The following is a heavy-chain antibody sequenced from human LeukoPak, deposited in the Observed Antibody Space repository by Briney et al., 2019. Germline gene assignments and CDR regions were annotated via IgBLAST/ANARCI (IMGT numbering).Heavy chain of an antibody. J-gene: IGHJ4*02. D-gene: IGHD6-19*01. Sequence: GGSLRLSCTTSAFPFSSYVMHWVRQAPGKGLEWVAVIWHDGSYKYYADSVKGRFTISRDNSKDTLYLQMNSLKVEDTAVYYCASGDYSSGWHLDYWGQGTLVTVSS. V-gene: IGHV3-33*01. CDR2: IWHDGSYK. CDR1: AFPFSSYV. CDR3: ASGDYSSGWHLDY.